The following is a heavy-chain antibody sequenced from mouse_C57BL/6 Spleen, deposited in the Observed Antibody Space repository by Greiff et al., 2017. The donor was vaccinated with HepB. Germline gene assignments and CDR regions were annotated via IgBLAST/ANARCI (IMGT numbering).Heavy chain of an antibody. CDR3: ARGHDGFAY. D-gene: IGHD2-12*01. CDR2: INYDGSST. J-gene: IGHJ3*01. CDR1: GFTFSDYY. Sequence: EVMLVESEGGLVQPGSSMKLSCTASGFTFSDYYMAWVRQVPEKGLEWVANINYDGSSTYYLDSLKSRFIISRDNAKNILYLQMSSLKSEDTATYYCARGHDGFAYWGQGTLVTVSA. V-gene: IGHV5-16*01.